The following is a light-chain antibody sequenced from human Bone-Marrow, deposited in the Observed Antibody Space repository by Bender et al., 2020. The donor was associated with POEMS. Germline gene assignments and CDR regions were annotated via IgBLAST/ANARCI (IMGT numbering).Light chain of an antibody. CDR2: DVT. Sequence: QSALTQPPSASGSPGQSVTISCTGTSSDIGRYNFVAWYQQRPGKVPKLVIYDVTHRPSGMSVRFSGSKSDNTASLTISGLLAEDEGDYYCSSYTTSRTLVFGTGTTVFVL. CDR3: SSYTTSRTLV. J-gene: IGLJ1*01. V-gene: IGLV2-14*03. CDR1: SSDIGRYNF.